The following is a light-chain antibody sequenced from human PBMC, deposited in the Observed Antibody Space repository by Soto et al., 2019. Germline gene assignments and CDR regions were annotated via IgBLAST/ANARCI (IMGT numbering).Light chain of an antibody. Sequence: QSALTQPASVSGSPGQSITISCTGTDSDIGNYNYVSWYQQHPGKAPKLMIYGVTNRPSGVSDRFSDSKSGNAASLTISGLQAEDEADYYCSSYTSYTTLWVFGGGTKLTVL. V-gene: IGLV2-14*01. CDR1: DSDIGNYNY. CDR3: SSYTSYTTLWV. CDR2: GVT. J-gene: IGLJ3*02.